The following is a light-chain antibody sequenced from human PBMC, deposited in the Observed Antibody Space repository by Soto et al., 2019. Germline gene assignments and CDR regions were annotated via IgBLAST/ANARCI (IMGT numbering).Light chain of an antibody. Sequence: EVVMTQSAATLSVSPGDGATLSCRASQSVSRNLAWYQQKPGQAPRLLISGASTRATGIPARFSGSGSGTEFTLSISSLQSEDFAAYYCQQYVDWPWTFGPGTKVEVK. CDR2: GAS. CDR1: QSVSRN. J-gene: IGKJ1*01. V-gene: IGKV3-15*01. CDR3: QQYVDWPWT.